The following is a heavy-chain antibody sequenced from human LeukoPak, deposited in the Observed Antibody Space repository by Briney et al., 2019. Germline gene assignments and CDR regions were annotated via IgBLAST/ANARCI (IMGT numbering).Heavy chain of an antibody. V-gene: IGHV4-31*03. D-gene: IGHD2-2*01. Sequence: SQTLSLTCTVSGGSISSGGYYWSWIRQHPGKGLEWIGYIYYSGSTYYNPSLKSRVTISVDTSKNQFSLKLSSVTAADTAVYYCARGQHCSSTSCYYFDYWGQGTLVTVSS. CDR2: IYYSGST. J-gene: IGHJ4*02. CDR3: ARGQHCSSTSCYYFDY. CDR1: GGSISSGGYY.